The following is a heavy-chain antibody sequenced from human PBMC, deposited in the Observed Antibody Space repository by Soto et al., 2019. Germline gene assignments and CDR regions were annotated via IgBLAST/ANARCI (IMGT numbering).Heavy chain of an antibody. V-gene: IGHV4-4*02. J-gene: IGHJ4*02. CDR3: ARADSGGVPKGFDL. Sequence: LSRTSDFSRALITVDRSWARLREAPWTGPEWIGGICHNGRAFDNPPLKGRVTISIDTAKNQFALNLTSVTAADTAVYYCARADSGGVPKGFDLWGQGNLVTVSS. CDR2: ICHNGRA. D-gene: IGHD3-10*01. CDR1: RALITVDRS.